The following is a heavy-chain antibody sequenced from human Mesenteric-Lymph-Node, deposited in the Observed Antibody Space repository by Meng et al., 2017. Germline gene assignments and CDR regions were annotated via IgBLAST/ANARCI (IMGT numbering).Heavy chain of an antibody. D-gene: IGHD5-12*01. V-gene: IGHV3-7*01. Sequence: GESLKISCAASGFTFSSYAMSWVRQAPGKGLEWVAIIKPDGSETWSVDSVKGRFTISRDNAKYSLYLQMNSLRAEDTAVYYCATWGYSGYDAYYFDYWGQGTLVTVSS. CDR3: ATWGYSGYDAYYFDY. CDR1: GFTFSSYA. CDR2: IKPDGSET. J-gene: IGHJ4*02.